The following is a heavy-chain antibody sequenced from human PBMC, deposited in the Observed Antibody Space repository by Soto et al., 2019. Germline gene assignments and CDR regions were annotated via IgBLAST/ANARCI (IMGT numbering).Heavy chain of an antibody. V-gene: IGHV1-18*01. J-gene: IGHJ6*02. D-gene: IGHD3-3*01. CDR3: ATEYHDFWSGAENQYYGMDV. CDR2: ISAYNGNT. CDR1: GYTFTSYG. Sequence: ASVKVSCKASGYTFTSYGISWGRQAPGQGLEWMGGISAYNGNTNYAQKLQGRVTMTTDTSTSTAYMELRSLRSDDTAVYYCATEYHDFWSGAENQYYGMDVWGQGTPVTVSS.